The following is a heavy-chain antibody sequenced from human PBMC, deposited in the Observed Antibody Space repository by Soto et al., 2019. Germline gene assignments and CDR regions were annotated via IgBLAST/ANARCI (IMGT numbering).Heavy chain of an antibody. D-gene: IGHD3-10*01. CDR1: GDSVTSADYY. CDR2: VYYSGTT. V-gene: IGHV4-30-4*01. CDR3: ASRKSYYASGTDN. Sequence: QVQLQESGPGLVKPSQTLSLTCTVSGDSVTSADYYWNWIPQTPGKGLEWIGHVYYSGTTDYHPSLKSRITISLDTSKNQFSLRLSSVTAADTAIYYCASRKSYYASGTDNWGQGTLVTVSS. J-gene: IGHJ4*02.